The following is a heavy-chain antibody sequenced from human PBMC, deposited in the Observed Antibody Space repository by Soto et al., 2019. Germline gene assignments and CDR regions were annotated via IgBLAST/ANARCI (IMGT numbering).Heavy chain of an antibody. D-gene: IGHD2-2*01. V-gene: IGHV1-3*01. CDR2: INAGLRNT. J-gene: IGHJ6*03. Sequence: QVQLVQSGAEVKKPGASVKVSCKSSGYTFSSYAIHWVRQTPGQRLEWMGWINAGLRNTKVSQKFQGRLTITRDTSASTAYMELSSLTSEDTGVYYCAREQVVSYYYYYMDVWGKGTAVTVSS. CDR3: AREQVVSYYYYYMDV. CDR1: GYTFSSYA.